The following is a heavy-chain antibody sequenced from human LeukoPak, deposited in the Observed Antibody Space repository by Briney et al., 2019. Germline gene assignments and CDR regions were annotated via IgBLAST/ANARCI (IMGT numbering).Heavy chain of an antibody. CDR3: ARFGITIFGVVIKDWFDP. V-gene: IGHV4-31*03. D-gene: IGHD3-3*01. CDR2: IYYSGST. J-gene: IGHJ5*02. Sequence: SETLSLTCTVSGGSISSGGYYWSWIRQHPGKGLEWIGYIYYSGSTYYNPSLKSRVTISVDTSKNQFSLKLSSVTAADTAVYYCARFGITIFGVVIKDWFDPWGQGTLVTVSS. CDR1: GGSISSGGYY.